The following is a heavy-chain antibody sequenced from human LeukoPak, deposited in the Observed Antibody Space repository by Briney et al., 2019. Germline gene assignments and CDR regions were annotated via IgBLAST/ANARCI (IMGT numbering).Heavy chain of an antibody. D-gene: IGHD3-22*01. CDR2: ISSSSSYI. Sequence: GGSLRLSCAASGFTFSSYSMNWVRQAPGKGLEWVSSISSSSSYIYYADPVKGRFTISRDNAKNSLYLQMNSLRAEDTAVYYCARVLYYYDSSGFYWGQGTLVTVSS. CDR1: GFTFSSYS. J-gene: IGHJ4*02. V-gene: IGHV3-21*04. CDR3: ARVLYYYDSSGFY.